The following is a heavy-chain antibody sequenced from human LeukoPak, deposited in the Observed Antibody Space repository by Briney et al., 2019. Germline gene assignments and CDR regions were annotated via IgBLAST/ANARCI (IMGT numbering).Heavy chain of an antibody. J-gene: IGHJ4*02. CDR3: ARDHSNWNYAPDF. Sequence: ASVRVSCKASGYTFTRYGISWVRQAPGQGLQWLGWVSASNGNTNYAQKFRDRVTMSTDTSTGTAYLDVRSLTSDDTAVYYCARDHSNWNYAPDFWGQGTLVIVSS. CDR2: VSASNGNT. V-gene: IGHV1-18*01. D-gene: IGHD1-7*01. CDR1: GYTFTRYG.